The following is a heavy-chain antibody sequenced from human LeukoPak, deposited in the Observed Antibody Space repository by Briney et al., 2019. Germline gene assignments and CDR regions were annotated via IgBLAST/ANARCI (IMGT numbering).Heavy chain of an antibody. J-gene: IGHJ4*02. CDR2: INPNSGGT. V-gene: IGHV1-2*02. CDR1: GYTFTGYY. Sequence: ASVKVSCKASGYTFTGYYMHWVRQAPGQGLEWMGWINPNSGGTNYAQKFQGRVTMTRDTSISTAYMELSRLRSDDTAVYYCARSQSVRGAPRYWGQGTLVTFSS. CDR3: ARSQSVRGAPRY. D-gene: IGHD3-10*01.